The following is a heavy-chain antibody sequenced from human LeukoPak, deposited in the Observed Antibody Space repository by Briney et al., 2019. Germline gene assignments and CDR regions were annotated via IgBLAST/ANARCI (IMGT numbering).Heavy chain of an antibody. CDR1: GGSFGGYY. V-gene: IGHV4-34*01. J-gene: IGHJ4*02. CDR2: INHSGST. Sequence: SETLSLTCAVYGGSFGGYYWSWIRQPPGKGLEWIGEINHSGSTNYNPSLKSRVTISVDTSKNQFSLKLSSVTAADTAVYYCASWGYCSSTSCYTVGYDYWGQGTLVTVSS. CDR3: ASWGYCSSTSCYTVGYDY. D-gene: IGHD2-2*02.